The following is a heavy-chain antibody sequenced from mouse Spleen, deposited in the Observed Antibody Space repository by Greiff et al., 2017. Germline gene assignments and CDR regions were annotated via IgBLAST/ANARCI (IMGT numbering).Heavy chain of an antibody. CDR2: ISSGGSYT. CDR1: GFTFSSYA. CDR3: ARQMGYDYDYFDY. J-gene: IGHJ2*01. Sequence: EVQLVESGGGLVKPGGSLKLSCAASGFTFSSYAMSWVRQTPEKRLEWVATISSGGSYTYYPDSVKGRFTISRDNAKNTLYLQMSSLRSEDTAMYYCARQMGYDYDYFDYWGQGTTLTVSS. D-gene: IGHD2-4*01. V-gene: IGHV5-9-3*01.